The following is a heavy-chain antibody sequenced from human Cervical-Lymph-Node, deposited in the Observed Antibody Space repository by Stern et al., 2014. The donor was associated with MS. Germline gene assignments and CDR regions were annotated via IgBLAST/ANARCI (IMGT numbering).Heavy chain of an antibody. D-gene: IGHD3-9*01. V-gene: IGHV4-31*03. J-gene: IGHJ4*02. CDR2: IYDTGSP. Sequence: QMQLQESGPGLVNPSPTLSLTCTVSGGSISSCGSHWSWIAPNPGNGLEWIGYIYDTGSPNNNPSLKSRVTMSLDTSKNQFSLNLSSVTAADTAMYYCARGFERNKVGYWGQGTLVTVSS. CDR1: GGSISSCGSH. CDR3: ARGFERNKVGY.